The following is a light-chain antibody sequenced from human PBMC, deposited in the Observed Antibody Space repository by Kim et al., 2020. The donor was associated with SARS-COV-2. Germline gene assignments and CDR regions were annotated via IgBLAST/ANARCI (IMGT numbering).Light chain of an antibody. Sequence: QSVLTQPPSVSGAPGQRVTFSCTGSSSNIGANFDVHWYQHLPGTAPKLLIYGNTNRPSGVPDRFSGSKSGTSASLAIIGLQAEDEADYYCQSYDNSLNSYGFGTGTKVTVL. CDR1: SSNIGANFD. J-gene: IGLJ1*01. CDR2: GNT. CDR3: QSYDNSLNSYG. V-gene: IGLV1-40*01.